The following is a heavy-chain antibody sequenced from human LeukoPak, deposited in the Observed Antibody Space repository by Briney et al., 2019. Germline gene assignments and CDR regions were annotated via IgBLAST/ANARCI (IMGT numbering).Heavy chain of an antibody. CDR1: RFTFSTYT. J-gene: IGHJ1*01. CDR3: ASVRDFWSGYPEYFQH. D-gene: IGHD3-3*01. Sequence: PGGSLRLSCSASRFTFSTYTMNWVRQAPGKGLEWVSSISSSSSYIYYADSVKGRFTISRDNAKNSLYLQMNSLRAEDTAVYYCASVRDFWSGYPEYFQHWGQGTLVTVSS. V-gene: IGHV3-21*01. CDR2: ISSSSSYI.